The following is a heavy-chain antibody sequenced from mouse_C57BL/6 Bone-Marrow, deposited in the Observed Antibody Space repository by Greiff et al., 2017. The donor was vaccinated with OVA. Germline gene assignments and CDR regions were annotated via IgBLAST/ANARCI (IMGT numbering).Heavy chain of an antibody. CDR1: GFTFSSYG. CDR2: ISSGGSYT. V-gene: IGHV5-6*02. Sequence: EVKLVESGGDLVKPGGSLKLSCAASGFTFSSYGMSWVRQTPDKRLEWVATISSGGSYTYYPDSVKGRVTMSRDNAKNTLYLKLSSLKSEDTAKYSCARLTTVVAPYWGQGTTLTVSS. J-gene: IGHJ2*01. D-gene: IGHD1-1*01. CDR3: ARLTTVVAPY.